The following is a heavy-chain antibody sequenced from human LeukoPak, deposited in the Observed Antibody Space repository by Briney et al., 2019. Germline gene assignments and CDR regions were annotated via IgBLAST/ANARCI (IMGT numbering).Heavy chain of an antibody. CDR1: GGSFSGYY. D-gene: IGHD2-2*01. Sequence: SETLSLTCAVYGGSFSGYYWSWIRQPPGKGLEWIGEINHSGSTNYNPSLKSRVTISVDTSKNQFSLKLSSVTAADTAVYYCARAPPKYCSSTSCYGAYYFDYWGQGTLVTVSS. CDR3: ARAPPKYCSSTSCYGAYYFDY. V-gene: IGHV4-34*01. CDR2: INHSGST. J-gene: IGHJ4*02.